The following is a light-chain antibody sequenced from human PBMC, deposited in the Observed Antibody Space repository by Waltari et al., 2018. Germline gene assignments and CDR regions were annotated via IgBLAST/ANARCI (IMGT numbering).Light chain of an antibody. CDR3: QQDGGSPPLT. V-gene: IGKV3-20*01. CDR1: QGSSSIS. CDR2: GAS. Sequence: EIVLTQSPGTLSLSPGKRATLSCRASQGSSSISLAWYQQKPGQAPRLLIYGASSRATGIPDRFSGSGSGTDFTLTISRLEPEDFAVYYCQQDGGSPPLTFGGGTKVEIK. J-gene: IGKJ4*01.